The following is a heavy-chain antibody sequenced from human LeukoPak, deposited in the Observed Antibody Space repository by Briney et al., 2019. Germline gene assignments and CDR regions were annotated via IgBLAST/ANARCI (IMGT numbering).Heavy chain of an antibody. CDR2: ISSDGDNT. V-gene: IGHV3-64*02. D-gene: IGHD2-21*01. J-gene: IGHJ4*02. Sequence: PGGSLRLSCAASGFTFSSYSMHWVRQAPGKGLEYVSVISSDGDNTYYADSVKGRSTISRDNSKNTLYLQMGSLRAEDMAVYYCARAALEYCGGDCLDYWGQGTLVTVPS. CDR1: GFTFSSYS. CDR3: ARAALEYCGGDCLDY.